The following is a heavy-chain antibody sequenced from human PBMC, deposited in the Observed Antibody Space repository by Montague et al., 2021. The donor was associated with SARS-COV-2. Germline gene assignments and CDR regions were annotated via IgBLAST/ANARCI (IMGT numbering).Heavy chain of an antibody. Sequence: SETLSLTRTVSGGSISSSSYYWGWIRQPPGKGLEWIGSIYYSGSTYHNPSLKSRVTISVDTSKNQFSLKLSSVTAADTAVYYCARDTEYGSGIYSHYYYDHWGQGTLVTVSS. D-gene: IGHD3-10*01. CDR2: IYYSGST. V-gene: IGHV4-39*07. CDR3: ARDTEYGSGIYSHYYYDH. J-gene: IGHJ4*02. CDR1: GGSISSSSYY.